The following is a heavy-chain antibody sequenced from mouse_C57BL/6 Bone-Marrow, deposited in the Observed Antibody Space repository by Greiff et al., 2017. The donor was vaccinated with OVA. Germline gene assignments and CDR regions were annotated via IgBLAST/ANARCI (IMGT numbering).Heavy chain of an antibody. Sequence: QVQLQQPGAELVKPGASVKMSCKASGYTFTSYWITWVKQRPGQGLEWIGDIYPGSGSTNYNEKFKSKATLTVDTSSSTAYMQLSSLTSEDSAVYYCARNLITTVDAMDDWGQGTSVTVSS. V-gene: IGHV1-55*01. CDR1: GYTFTSYW. CDR2: IYPGSGST. J-gene: IGHJ4*01. CDR3: ARNLITTVDAMDD. D-gene: IGHD1-1*01.